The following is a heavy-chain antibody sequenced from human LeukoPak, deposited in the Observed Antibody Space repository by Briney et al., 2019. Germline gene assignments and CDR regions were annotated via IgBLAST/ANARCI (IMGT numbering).Heavy chain of an antibody. CDR1: GYTFTSYD. V-gene: IGHV1-8*01. CDR3: ARGAPGSYCSGGSCPYFDY. D-gene: IGHD2-15*01. CDR2: MNPNSGNT. J-gene: IGHJ4*02. Sequence: GASVKVSCKASGYTFTSYDINWVRQATGQGLEWMGWMNPNSGNTGYAQKFQGRVTMTRNTSISTAYMELSRLISEDTAVYYCARGAPGSYCSGGSCPYFDYWGQGTLVSVSS.